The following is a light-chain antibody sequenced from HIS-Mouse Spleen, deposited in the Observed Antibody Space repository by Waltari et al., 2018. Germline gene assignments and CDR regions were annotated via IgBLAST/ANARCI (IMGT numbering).Light chain of an antibody. CDR3: AAWDDSLSGPV. J-gene: IGLJ3*02. V-gene: IGLV1-47*01. CDR1: SANVARNH. Sequence: QSVLTQPPSASGTPGQSATSSCSGSSANVARNHVYVYQQPPGTAPKLLTYRNNQRPSGVHDRFSGSKSGTSDSLAISGLRSEDEADYYCAAWDDSLSGPVFGGGTKLTVL. CDR2: RNN.